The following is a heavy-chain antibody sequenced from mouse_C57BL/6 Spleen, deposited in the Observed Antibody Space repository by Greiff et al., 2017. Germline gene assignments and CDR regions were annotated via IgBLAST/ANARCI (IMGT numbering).Heavy chain of an antibody. CDR2: INPNNGGT. CDR1: GYTFTDYY. CDR3: ARSRGSSRWYFDV. Sequence: EVQLQQSGPELVKPGASVKISCKASGYTFTDYYMNWVKQSHGKSLEWIGDINPNNGGTSYNQKFKGKATLTVDKSSSTAYMELRSLTSEDSAVYYCARSRGSSRWYFDVWGTGTTVTVSS. D-gene: IGHD1-1*01. V-gene: IGHV1-26*01. J-gene: IGHJ1*03.